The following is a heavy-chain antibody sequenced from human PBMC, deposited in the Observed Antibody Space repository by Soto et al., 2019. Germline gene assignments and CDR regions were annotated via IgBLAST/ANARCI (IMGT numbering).Heavy chain of an antibody. V-gene: IGHV1-69*12. CDR3: AVTMTNYYYYGMDV. CDR1: GGTFSSYA. CDR2: IIPIFGTA. D-gene: IGHD3-22*01. Sequence: QVQLVQSGAEVKKPGSSVKVSCKASGGTFSSYAISWVRQAPGQGLEWMGGIIPIFGTADYAQKCQGRVTITAGDSTSTAYMELSSLRSEDTGVYYCAVTMTNYYYYGMDVWGQGTTVTVSS. J-gene: IGHJ6*02.